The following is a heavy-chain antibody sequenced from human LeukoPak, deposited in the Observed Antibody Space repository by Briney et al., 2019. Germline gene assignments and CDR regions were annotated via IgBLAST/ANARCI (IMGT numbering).Heavy chain of an antibody. Sequence: PSETLSLTCTVSGGSISSSSYSWGWIRQPPGKGLEWIGSIYYSGSTYYNPSLKSRVTISVDTSKNQFSLKLSSVTAADTAVYYCASQASIDYWGQGTLVTVSS. CDR2: IYYSGST. D-gene: IGHD4-11*01. J-gene: IGHJ4*02. CDR3: ASQASIDY. V-gene: IGHV4-39*01. CDR1: GGSISSSSYS.